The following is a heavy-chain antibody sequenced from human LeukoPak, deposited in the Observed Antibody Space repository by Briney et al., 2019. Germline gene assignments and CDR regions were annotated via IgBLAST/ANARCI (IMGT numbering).Heavy chain of an antibody. Sequence: GGSLRLSCAASGFTFSSYEMNWVRQAPGKGLEWVSYISSSGSTIYYADSVKGRFTISRDNAKNSLYLQMNSLRAEDTAVYYCAKAYDYSNYIYYWGQGTLVTVSS. CDR3: AKAYDYSNYIYY. D-gene: IGHD4-11*01. CDR2: ISSSGSTI. CDR1: GFTFSSYE. V-gene: IGHV3-48*03. J-gene: IGHJ4*02.